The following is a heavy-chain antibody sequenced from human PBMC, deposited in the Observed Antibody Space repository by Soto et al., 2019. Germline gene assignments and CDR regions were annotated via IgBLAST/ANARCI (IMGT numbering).Heavy chain of an antibody. V-gene: IGHV3-23*01. CDR2: ISGSGGST. D-gene: IGHD3-16*02. CDR3: AAVLVWGSYRLDY. J-gene: IGHJ4*02. Sequence: GGSLRLSCAASGFTFSSYAMSWVRQAPGKGLEWVSAISGSGGSTYYADSVKGRFTISRDNSKNTLYLQMNSLRAEDTAVYYCAAVLVWGSYRLDYWGQGTLVTVSS. CDR1: GFTFSSYA.